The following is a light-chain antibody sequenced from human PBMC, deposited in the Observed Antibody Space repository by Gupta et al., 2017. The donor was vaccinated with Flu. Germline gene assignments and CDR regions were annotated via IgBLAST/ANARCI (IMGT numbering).Light chain of an antibody. V-gene: IGKV1-16*02. CDR2: AAS. J-gene: IGKJ5*01. CDR1: QGIINN. Sequence: DIQMTQSPSSLSASVGDRVTITCRASQGIINNLAWFQQKPGKGPKSLIYAASSLQRGVKSKFSGSGSVSGTDFTLTISSLQPEDSATYFCQQDNSYPPTFGQGTRLEIK. CDR3: QQDNSYPPT.